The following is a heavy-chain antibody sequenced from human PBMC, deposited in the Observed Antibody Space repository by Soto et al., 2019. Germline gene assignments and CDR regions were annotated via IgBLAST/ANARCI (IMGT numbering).Heavy chain of an antibody. Sequence: SETLSLTCTVSGGSINSGGYYWSWIRQHPGKGLEWIGYIYYSGSTYYNPSLKSRVTISVDTSKNQFSLKLSSVTAADTAVYYCARDTAVAGLEDHNWFDPWGQGTLVTVSS. CDR2: IYYSGST. J-gene: IGHJ5*02. CDR3: ARDTAVAGLEDHNWFDP. D-gene: IGHD6-19*01. CDR1: GGSINSGGYY. V-gene: IGHV4-31*03.